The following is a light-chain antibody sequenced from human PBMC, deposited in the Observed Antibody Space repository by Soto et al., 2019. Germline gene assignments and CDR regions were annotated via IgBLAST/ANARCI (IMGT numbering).Light chain of an antibody. V-gene: IGKV3-15*01. Sequence: EVVMTQSPATVSVSPGEGVTLSCRASQTISNDLAWYQQKPGHAPRLLIYGASTRATGVPARFSGGRSGTQITLAISRPQSEHLAFYYCTTHHQWHSVTFGGRTQVEIE. CDR3: TTHHQWHSVT. CDR2: GAS. CDR1: QTISND. J-gene: IGKJ4*01.